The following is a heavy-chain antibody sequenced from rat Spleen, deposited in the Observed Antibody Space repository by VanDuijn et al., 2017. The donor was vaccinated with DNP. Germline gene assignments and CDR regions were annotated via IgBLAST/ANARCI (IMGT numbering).Heavy chain of an antibody. J-gene: IGHJ2*01. CDR2: ISTSGEYA. Sequence: EVQLVESGGGLVQPGRSLKLSCAASGFTFNKYGMAWVRQAPTKGLEWVASISTSGEYAHYRDSVKGRFTISRDNSKNTQYLQMDSLRSEDTATYYCARQGNNFGYFDYWGQGVMVTVSS. CDR3: ARQGNNFGYFDY. D-gene: IGHD1-10*01. V-gene: IGHV5S13*01. CDR1: GFTFNKYG.